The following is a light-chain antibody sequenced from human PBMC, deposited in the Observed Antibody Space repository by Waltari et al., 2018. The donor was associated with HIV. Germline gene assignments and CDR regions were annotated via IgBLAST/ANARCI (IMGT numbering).Light chain of an antibody. CDR3: HQYYSTLQT. CDR1: QSVFLKSNKKNY. Sequence: DLVMTQSPDSLAVSLGARAPINCKSSQSVFLKSNKKNYLAWYQQKPGQPPKLLIYWASTRESGVPDRFNGSGSGTEFTLTINSLQAEDVAVYYCHQYYSTLQTFGPGTKLNI. V-gene: IGKV4-1*01. CDR2: WAS. J-gene: IGKJ3*01.